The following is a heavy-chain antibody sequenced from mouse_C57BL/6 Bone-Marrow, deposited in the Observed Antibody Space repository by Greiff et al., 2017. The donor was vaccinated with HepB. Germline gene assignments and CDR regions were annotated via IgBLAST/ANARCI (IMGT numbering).Heavy chain of an antibody. D-gene: IGHD1-1*01. CDR1: GYTFTSYW. Sequence: VQLKQPGAELVMPGASVKLSCKASGYTFTSYWMHWVKQRPGQGLEWIGEIDPSDSYTNYNQKFKGKSTLTVDKSSSTAYMQLSSLTSEDSAVYYCSRGGIYYYGSREDYYAMDYWGQGTSVTVSS. CDR2: IDPSDSYT. CDR3: SRGGIYYYGSREDYYAMDY. J-gene: IGHJ4*01. V-gene: IGHV1-69*01.